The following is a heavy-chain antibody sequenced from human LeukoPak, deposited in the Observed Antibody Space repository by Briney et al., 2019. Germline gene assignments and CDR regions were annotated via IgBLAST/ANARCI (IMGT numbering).Heavy chain of an antibody. CDR3: AGDRERQDSPNWVDP. D-gene: IGHD5-24*01. V-gene: IGHV3-21*01. CDR2: ISSSSSYI. Sequence: PSGSLRLSCAASGCTFSSYSMNWVRQAPGKGLEWVSSISSSSSYIYYPDSVKGRFTISSDNAKNLLLLLMTGIAADYTADYYGAGDRERQDSPNWVDPWGKGNLVSVSS. CDR1: GCTFSSYS. J-gene: IGHJ5*02.